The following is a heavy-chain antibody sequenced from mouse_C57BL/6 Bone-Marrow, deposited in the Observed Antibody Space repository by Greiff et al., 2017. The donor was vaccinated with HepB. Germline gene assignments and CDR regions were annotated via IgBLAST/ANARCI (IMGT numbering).Heavy chain of an antibody. CDR3: TRRVTTLYWYFDV. Sequence: EVMLVESGGGLVQPGGSMKLSCAASGFTFSDAWMDWVRQSPEKGLEWVAEIRNKANNHATYYAESVKGRFTISRDDSKSSVYLQMNSLRAEDTGIYYCTRRVTTLYWYFDVWGTGTTVTVSS. CDR2: IRNKANNHAT. J-gene: IGHJ1*03. CDR1: GFTFSDAW. D-gene: IGHD2-2*01. V-gene: IGHV6-6*01.